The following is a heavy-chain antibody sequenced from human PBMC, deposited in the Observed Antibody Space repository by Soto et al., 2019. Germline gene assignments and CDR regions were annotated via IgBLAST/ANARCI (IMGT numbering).Heavy chain of an antibody. Sequence: ASVKVSCKASGYTFTSYAMHWVRQAPGQRLEWMGWINAGNGNTKYSQKFQGRVTITRDTSASTAYMELSSLRSEDTAVYYCARAPSYSPHYFDYWGQGTLVTVSS. CDR1: GYTFTSYA. CDR2: INAGNGNT. V-gene: IGHV1-3*01. J-gene: IGHJ4*02. D-gene: IGHD2-15*01. CDR3: ARAPSYSPHYFDY.